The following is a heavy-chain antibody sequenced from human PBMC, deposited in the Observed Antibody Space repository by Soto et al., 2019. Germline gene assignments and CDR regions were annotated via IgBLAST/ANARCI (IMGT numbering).Heavy chain of an antibody. CDR3: ARGPRSGSYSVDGFDV. D-gene: IGHD3-10*01. V-gene: IGHV4-4*02. CDR1: GDSITTSKW. CDR2: IYHSGST. Sequence: SETLSLTCVVSGDSITTSKWWSWVRQPPGKGLEWIGEIYHSGSTTYSPSLKSRVTLSVDKSRNEFSLRLNDVTAADTAIYFCARGPRSGSYSVDGFDVWGQGTVVT. J-gene: IGHJ3*01.